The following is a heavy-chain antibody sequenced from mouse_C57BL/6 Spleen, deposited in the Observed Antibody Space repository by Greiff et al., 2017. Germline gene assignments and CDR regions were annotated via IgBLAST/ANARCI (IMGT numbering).Heavy chain of an antibody. CDR3: ARAIYGSSTGFAY. V-gene: IGHV1-52*01. CDR1: GYTFTSYW. J-gene: IGHJ3*01. D-gene: IGHD1-1*01. Sequence: VQLQQSGAELVRPGSSVKLSCKASGYTFTSYWMHWVKQRPIQGLEWIGNIDPSDSDTHYNQKFKDKATLTVDKSSSTAYMQLSSLTSEDSAVYDCARAIYGSSTGFAYWGQGTLVTVSA. CDR2: IDPSDSDT.